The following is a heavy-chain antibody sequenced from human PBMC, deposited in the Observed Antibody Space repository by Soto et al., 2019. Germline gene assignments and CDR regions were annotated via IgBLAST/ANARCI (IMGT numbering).Heavy chain of an antibody. V-gene: IGHV3-74*01. CDR2: IDTDGGGT. CDR1: GFTLGSHR. J-gene: IGHJ5*02. Sequence: DVQLVESGGGLVQPGGSLRVSCAASGFTLGSHRIHWVRQPPGKGLEWVSRIDTDGGGTSYADSVKGRFTFSTDNAKNTVYLQMNGLRAEDTAVYYCATVFDLWGQGTLVTVSS. CDR3: ATVFDL.